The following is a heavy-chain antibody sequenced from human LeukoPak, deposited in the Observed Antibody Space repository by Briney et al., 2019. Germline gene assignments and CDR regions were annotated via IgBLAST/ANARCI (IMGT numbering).Heavy chain of an antibody. CDR3: ARTYSTSSNFDY. J-gene: IGHJ4*02. CDR2: IYSSGST. CDR1: GGSITSHY. Sequence: PSETLSLTCIVSGGSITSHYWSWIRQPPGKGLEWIGYIYSSGSTNYNPSLKSRVTISVDTSKNQFSLKLSSVTAADTALYYCARTYSTSSNFDYWGQGTLVTVSS. V-gene: IGHV4-4*09. D-gene: IGHD2-2*01.